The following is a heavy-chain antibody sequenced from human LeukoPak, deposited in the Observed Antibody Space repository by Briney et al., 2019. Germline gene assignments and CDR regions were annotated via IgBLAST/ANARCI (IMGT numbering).Heavy chain of an antibody. Sequence: GGTLRLSCAASGFTFTNYGMSWVRQAPGKGLEWVSYISSSGSTIYYADSVKGRFTISRDNSKNTLYLQMNSLRAEDTAVYYCAKDLGPYYYDSSGYSNPIDYWGQGTLVTVSS. CDR1: GFTFTNYG. CDR2: ISSSGSTI. V-gene: IGHV3-23*01. J-gene: IGHJ4*02. CDR3: AKDLGPYYYDSSGYSNPIDY. D-gene: IGHD3-22*01.